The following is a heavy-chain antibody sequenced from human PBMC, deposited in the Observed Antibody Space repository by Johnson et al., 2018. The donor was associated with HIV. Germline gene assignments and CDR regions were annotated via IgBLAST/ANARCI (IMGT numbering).Heavy chain of an antibody. J-gene: IGHJ3*02. CDR3: ARDKDYGGNHDAFDI. CDR2: IYSGGST. V-gene: IGHV3-53*02. D-gene: IGHD4-23*01. Sequence: VRLVETGGGLIQPGGSLRLSCAASGFTVSSNYMSWVRQAPGKGLEWVSVIYSGGSTYYADSVKGRFTISRDNSKNTLYLQMESLRADDTALYYCARDKDYGGNHDAFDIWGQGTMVTVSS. CDR1: GFTVSSNY.